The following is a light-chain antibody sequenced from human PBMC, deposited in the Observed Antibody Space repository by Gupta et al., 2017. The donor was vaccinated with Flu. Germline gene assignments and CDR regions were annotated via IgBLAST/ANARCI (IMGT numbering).Light chain of an antibody. Sequence: QSALTQPASVSGSPGQSIPISCHATGSDIGGHNYVSWYQQPPGKAPKLLIYDVSYRPSGVSSRFSGSKSGNTAALTISGLQAEDEADYYCSSDASSNTGIFGGGTKLAVV. J-gene: IGLJ2*01. CDR3: SSDASSNTGI. CDR1: GSDIGGHNY. V-gene: IGLV2-14*03. CDR2: DVS.